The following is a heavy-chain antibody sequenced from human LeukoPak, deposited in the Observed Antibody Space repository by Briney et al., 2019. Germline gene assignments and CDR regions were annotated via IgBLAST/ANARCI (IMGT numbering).Heavy chain of an antibody. V-gene: IGHV3-30*18. D-gene: IGHD3-10*01. CDR1: GFTFSTYG. J-gene: IGHJ4*02. CDR2: ISYDGSNK. CDR3: AKDPGYYGSGTYPTLFNS. Sequence: GGSLRLSCAAAGFTFSTYGMHWVRQAPGKGLEWVAVISYDGSNKYYADSVKGRFTISRDNSKNTLYLQMNSLRAEDTAMYYCAKDPGYYGSGTYPTLFNSWGQGTLVTVSS.